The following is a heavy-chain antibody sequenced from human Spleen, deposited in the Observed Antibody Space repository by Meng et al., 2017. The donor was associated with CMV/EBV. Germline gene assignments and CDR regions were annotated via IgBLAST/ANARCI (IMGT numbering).Heavy chain of an antibody. V-gene: IGHV3-74*01. CDR2: INSDGSST. Sequence: CAASGFNFSSYWMHWVRQAPGKGLVWVSRINSDGSSTSYADSVKGRFTISRDNAKNTLYLQMNSLRPEDTAVYYCASDYYDISGNGHWGQGTLVTVSS. CDR3: ASDYYDISGNGH. CDR1: GFNFSSYW. J-gene: IGHJ4*02. D-gene: IGHD3-22*01.